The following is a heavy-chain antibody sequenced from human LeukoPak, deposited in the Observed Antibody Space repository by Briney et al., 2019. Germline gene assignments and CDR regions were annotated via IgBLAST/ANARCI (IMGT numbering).Heavy chain of an antibody. Sequence: PSETLSLTCTVSGGSISSSSYYWGWIRQPPGKGLEWIGSIYYSGSTYYNPSLKGRVTISVDTSKNQFSLKLSSVTAADTAVYYCVGSGYPRGNLWFGERRGDYWGQGTLVTVSS. D-gene: IGHD3-10*01. J-gene: IGHJ4*02. CDR2: IYYSGST. CDR1: GGSISSSSYY. CDR3: VGSGYPRGNLWFGERRGDY. V-gene: IGHV4-39*01.